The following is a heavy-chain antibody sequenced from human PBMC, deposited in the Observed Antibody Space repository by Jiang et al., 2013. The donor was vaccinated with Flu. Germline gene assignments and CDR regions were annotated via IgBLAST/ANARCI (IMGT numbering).Heavy chain of an antibody. V-gene: IGHV5-51*01. J-gene: IGHJ4*02. D-gene: IGHD3-16*01. CDR2: DSDT. CDR3: AREGGY. Sequence: DSDTRYSPSFQGQVTISADKSISTAYLQWSSLKASDTAMYYCAREGGYWGQGTLVTVSS.